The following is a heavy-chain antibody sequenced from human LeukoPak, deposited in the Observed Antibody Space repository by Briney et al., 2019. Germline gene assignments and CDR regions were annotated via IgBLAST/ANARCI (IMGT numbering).Heavy chain of an antibody. CDR2: IIPIFGTA. CDR3: ARSQPLAYFDL. Sequence: ASVKVSCKASGGTFSSYAISWVRQAPGQGLEWMGGIIPIFGTANYAQKFQGRVTITADKSTNTAYMELSSLRSEDTAVYYCARSQPLAYFDLWGRGTLVTVSS. V-gene: IGHV1-69*06. J-gene: IGHJ2*01. CDR1: GGTFSSYA.